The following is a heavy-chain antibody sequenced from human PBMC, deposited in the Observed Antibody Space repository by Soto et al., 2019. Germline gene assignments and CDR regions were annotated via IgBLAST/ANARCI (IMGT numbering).Heavy chain of an antibody. CDR2: ISAYNGGT. V-gene: IGHV1-18*04. CDR1: GYTFTSHG. Sequence: ASVKVSCKTSGYTFTSHGISWVRWAPGRGLEWMGWISAYNGGTKYAQRVHDRVFMTTDTSTASAYIALRSLRFDATAIYFCAQTRWQPDYLEDLEFWGQGTPVTACS. CDR3: AQTRWQPDYLEDLEF. D-gene: IGHD3-10*01. J-gene: IGHJ4*02.